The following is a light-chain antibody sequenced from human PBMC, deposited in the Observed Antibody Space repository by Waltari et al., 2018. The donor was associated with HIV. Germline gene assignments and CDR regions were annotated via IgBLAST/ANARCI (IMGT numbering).Light chain of an antibody. CDR1: RSVLFTSNKKNY. Sequence: ITQSPDARLGSLGAGLPITCRSSRSVLFTSNKKNYLAWYQQKPGQPPRLLVYWASTRESGVPARFSGSGSGTNFTLIISSLQAEDAAIYYCQQYFMTPPTFGQGTKVEI. CDR2: WAS. CDR3: QQYFMTPPT. V-gene: IGKV4-1*01. J-gene: IGKJ1*01.